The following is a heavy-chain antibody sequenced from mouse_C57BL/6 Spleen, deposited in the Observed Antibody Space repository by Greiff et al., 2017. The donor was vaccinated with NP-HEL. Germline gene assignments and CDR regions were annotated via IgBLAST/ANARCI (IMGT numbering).Heavy chain of an antibody. CDR3: ARYYHYYGSSSAWFAY. CDR2: IRNKANGYTT. Sequence: DVKLVESGGGLVQPGGSLSLSCAASGFTFTDYYMSWVRQPPGKALEWLGFIRNKANGYTTEYSASVKGRFTISRDNSQSILYLQMNALRAEDSATYYCARYYHYYGSSSAWFAYWGQGTLVTVSA. D-gene: IGHD1-1*01. V-gene: IGHV7-3*01. J-gene: IGHJ3*01. CDR1: GFTFTDYY.